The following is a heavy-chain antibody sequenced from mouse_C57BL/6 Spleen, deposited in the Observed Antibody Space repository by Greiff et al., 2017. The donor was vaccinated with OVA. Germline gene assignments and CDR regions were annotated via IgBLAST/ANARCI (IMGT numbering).Heavy chain of an antibody. D-gene: IGHD1-1*01. Sequence: DVKLQESGPGLVKPSQSLSLTCSVTGYSITSGYYWNWIRQFPGNKLEWMGYISYDGSNNYNPSLKNRISITRDTSKNQFFLKLNSVTTEDTATYYCAREATVPYYYAMDYWGQGTSVTVSS. CDR2: ISYDGSN. CDR1: GYSITSGYY. J-gene: IGHJ4*01. CDR3: AREATVPYYYAMDY. V-gene: IGHV3-6*01.